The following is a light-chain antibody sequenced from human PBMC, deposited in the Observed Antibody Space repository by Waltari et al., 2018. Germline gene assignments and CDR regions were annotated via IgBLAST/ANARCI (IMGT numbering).Light chain of an antibody. J-gene: IGLJ2*01. CDR3: HSRDASGVAGS. V-gene: IGLV3-19*01. Sequence: SSELTQAPPVSVAVGQADRITFQGDSLRSYYGSRYQQRPGQAPILVIYDKTNRPSGVPDRFSGSSSHNTGSLTITGAQAEDEASYYCHSRDASGVAGSFGGGTKLTVL. CDR2: DKT. CDR1: SLRSYY.